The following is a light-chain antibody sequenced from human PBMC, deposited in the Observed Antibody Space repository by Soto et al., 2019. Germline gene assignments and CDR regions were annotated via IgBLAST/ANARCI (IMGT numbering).Light chain of an antibody. V-gene: IGKV1-33*01. Sequence: DIQMTQSPSSLSASVGDRVTITCQASQDIRNYLNWYQQKPGKAPNLLIYDASNLRAGVPSRFSGSGSGTELTFTISSLQPEDIATYYCQHSDHLPPLSFGGGTKVEIK. CDR1: QDIRNY. CDR3: QHSDHLPPLS. J-gene: IGKJ4*01. CDR2: DAS.